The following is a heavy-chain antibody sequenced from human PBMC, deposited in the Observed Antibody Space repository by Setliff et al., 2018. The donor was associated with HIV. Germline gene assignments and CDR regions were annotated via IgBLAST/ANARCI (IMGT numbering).Heavy chain of an antibody. V-gene: IGHV3-74*01. CDR2: ITGDGSST. Sequence: GGSLRLSCAASGFTFSDYWMHWVRQAPGKGLVWVSRITGDGSSTRYADSVNGRFTISRDNAKHTMYLEMNSLRAEDTAVYYCARDTEMITTTDAFDIWGQGTVVSV. CDR1: GFTFSDYW. D-gene: IGHD3-22*01. J-gene: IGHJ3*02. CDR3: ARDTEMITTTDAFDI.